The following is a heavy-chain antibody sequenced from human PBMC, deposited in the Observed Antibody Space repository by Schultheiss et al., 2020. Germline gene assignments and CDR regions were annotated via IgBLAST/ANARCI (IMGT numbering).Heavy chain of an antibody. CDR1: GFTFSSYG. Sequence: GESLKISCAASGFTFSSYGMHWVRQAPGKGLEWVSSISSSSSYIYYADSVKGQFTISRDNAKNSLYLQMNSLRAEDTAVYYCAKGRSGSSGSYGAVDYWGQGTLVNVSS. CDR3: AKGRSGSSGSYGAVDY. CDR2: ISSSSSYI. V-gene: IGHV3-21*04. J-gene: IGHJ4*02. D-gene: IGHD6-19*01.